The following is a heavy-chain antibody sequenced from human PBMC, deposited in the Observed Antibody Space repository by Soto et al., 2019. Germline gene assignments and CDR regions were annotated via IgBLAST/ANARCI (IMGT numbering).Heavy chain of an antibody. CDR3: ATVYCSGGSCYPYYYYYYMDV. CDR1: GGSISSYY. Sequence: SETLSLTCTVSGGSISSYYWSWIRQPPGKGLEWIGYIYYSGSTNYNPSLKSRVTISVDTSKNQFSLKLSSVTAADTAVYYCATVYCSGGSCYPYYYYYYMDVWGKGTTVTVSS. CDR2: IYYSGST. D-gene: IGHD2-15*01. J-gene: IGHJ6*03. V-gene: IGHV4-59*08.